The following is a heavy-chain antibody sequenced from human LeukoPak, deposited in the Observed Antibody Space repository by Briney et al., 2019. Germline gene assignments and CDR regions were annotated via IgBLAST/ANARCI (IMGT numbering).Heavy chain of an antibody. D-gene: IGHD6-13*01. Sequence: SETLSLTCAVYGGSFSGYYWSWIRQPPGKGLEWIGYIYYSGSTNYNPSLKSRVTISVDTSKNQFSLKLSSVTAADTAVYYCARYGKQQLVLWGQGTLVTVSS. CDR2: IYYSGST. J-gene: IGHJ4*02. CDR1: GGSFSGYY. CDR3: ARYGKQQLVL. V-gene: IGHV4-59*01.